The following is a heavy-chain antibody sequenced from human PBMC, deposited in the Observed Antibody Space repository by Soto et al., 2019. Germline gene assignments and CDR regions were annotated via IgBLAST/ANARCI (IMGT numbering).Heavy chain of an antibody. CDR1: GGSISSYY. CDR3: ARLPHYGDPKAGI. J-gene: IGHJ4*02. Sequence: ETLSLTCTVSGGSISSYYWSWIRQPPGKGLEWIGYIYYSGSTNYNPSLKSRVTISVDTSKNQFSLKLSSVTAADTAVYYCARLPHYGDPKAGIWGRGTLVTVSS. CDR2: IYYSGST. D-gene: IGHD4-17*01. V-gene: IGHV4-59*08.